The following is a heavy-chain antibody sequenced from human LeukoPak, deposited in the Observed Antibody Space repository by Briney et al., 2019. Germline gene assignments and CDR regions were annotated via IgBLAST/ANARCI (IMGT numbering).Heavy chain of an antibody. Sequence: GGSLRLSCAASGFTFSSYAMSWVRQAPGKGLEWVSAISGRGGSTYYADSVKGRFTISRDNSKNTLYLQMNSLRAEDTAVYYCAKGHLLRYFDWLPYFDYWGQGTLVTVSS. V-gene: IGHV3-23*01. CDR1: GFTFSSYA. CDR3: AKGHLLRYFDWLPYFDY. CDR2: ISGRGGST. D-gene: IGHD3-9*01. J-gene: IGHJ4*02.